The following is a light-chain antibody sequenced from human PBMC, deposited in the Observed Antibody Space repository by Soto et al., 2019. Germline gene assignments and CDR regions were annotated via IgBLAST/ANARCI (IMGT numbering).Light chain of an antibody. Sequence: EIVLTQSPGTLSLSPGESATLSCRASQRVSSSYLAWYQQKPGQAPRLLIYGASSRATGIPDRFSGSGSGTGFALIISRLEPEDFAVYYCRHYGSSWTFGQGTKVEIK. CDR3: RHYGSSWT. J-gene: IGKJ1*01. V-gene: IGKV3-20*01. CDR1: QRVSSSY. CDR2: GAS.